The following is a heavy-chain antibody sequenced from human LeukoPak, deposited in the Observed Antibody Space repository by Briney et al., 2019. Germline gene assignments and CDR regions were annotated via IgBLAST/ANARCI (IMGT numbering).Heavy chain of an antibody. J-gene: IGHJ4*02. CDR2: ISKDGSDK. V-gene: IGHV3-30-3*01. CDR1: GFTFSDYA. CDR3: ARDYWWNYDY. Sequence: GGSLRLSCAASGFTFSDYAMHWVRQAPGKGLEWVAVISKDGSDKYYPGSVRGRFTISRDNSKNTIYLQMDSLRAEDTAIYYCARDYWWNYDYRGQGTLVTVSS. D-gene: IGHD1-7*01.